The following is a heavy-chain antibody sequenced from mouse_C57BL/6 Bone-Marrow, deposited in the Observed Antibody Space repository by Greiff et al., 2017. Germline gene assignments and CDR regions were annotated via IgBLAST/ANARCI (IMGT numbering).Heavy chain of an antibody. CDR2: ISSGSSPI. CDR3: ARSYGNFYFDV. D-gene: IGHD2-1*01. Sequence: EVHLVESGGGLVKPGGSLKLSCAASGFTFSDYGMHWVRQAPEKGLEWVAYISSGSSPIYYADTVKGRFTISSDNATNTLFLKMTSLRSEDSARDYCARSYGNFYFDVWGTGTTVTVSS. V-gene: IGHV5-17*01. CDR1: GFTFSDYG. J-gene: IGHJ1*03.